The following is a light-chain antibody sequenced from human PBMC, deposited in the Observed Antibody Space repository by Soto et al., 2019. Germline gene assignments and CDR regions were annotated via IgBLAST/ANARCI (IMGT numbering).Light chain of an antibody. CDR3: SSYAGSNNYV. Sequence: QSALTQPPSASGSPGQSVTISCTGTSSDVGTYNYVSWYQQHPGKAPKLMIYEVTKRPSGVPDRFSGSRSGNTASLTVSGLQGEDEAAYYCSSYAGSNNYVFGTGTKLTVL. J-gene: IGLJ1*01. V-gene: IGLV2-8*01. CDR2: EVT. CDR1: SSDVGTYNY.